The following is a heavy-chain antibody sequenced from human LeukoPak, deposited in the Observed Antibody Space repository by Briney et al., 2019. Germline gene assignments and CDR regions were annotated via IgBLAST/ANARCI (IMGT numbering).Heavy chain of an antibody. V-gene: IGHV3-30-3*01. CDR1: GFTFSTYA. J-gene: IGHJ4*02. CDR3: ADFDY. Sequence: GALRLSCAASGFTFSTYAMTWVRQAPGKGLEWVAVISYDGSNKYYADSVKGRFTISRDNSKNTLYLQMNSLRAEDTAVYYCADFDYWGQGTLVTVSS. CDR2: ISYDGSNK.